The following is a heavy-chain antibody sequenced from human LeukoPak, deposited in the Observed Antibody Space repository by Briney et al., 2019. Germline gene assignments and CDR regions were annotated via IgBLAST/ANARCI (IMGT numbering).Heavy chain of an antibody. V-gene: IGHV4-34*01. J-gene: IGHJ4*02. CDR1: GGSFSGYY. CDR2: INHSGST. D-gene: IGHD6-13*01. Sequence: SETLSLTCAVYGGSFSGYYWSWIRQPPGKGLEWIGEINHSGSTNYNPSLKSRVTISVDTSKNQFSPKLSSVTAADTAVYYCARGRVIAAAGTTRGDYWGQGTLVTVSS. CDR3: ARGRVIAAAGTTRGDY.